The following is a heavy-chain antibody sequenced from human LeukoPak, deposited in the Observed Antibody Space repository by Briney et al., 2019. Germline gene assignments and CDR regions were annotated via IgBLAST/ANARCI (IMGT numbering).Heavy chain of an antibody. CDR2: INPNSGGT. D-gene: IGHD1-26*01. J-gene: IGHJ5*02. Sequence: ASVKVSCKASGYTFTGYYMHWVRQAPGQGLEWMGWINPNSGGTSYAQKFQGRVTMTRDTSISTAYMELSRLRSDDTAVYYCASREEDNWFDPWGQGTLVTVSS. CDR1: GYTFTGYY. V-gene: IGHV1-2*02. CDR3: ASREEDNWFDP.